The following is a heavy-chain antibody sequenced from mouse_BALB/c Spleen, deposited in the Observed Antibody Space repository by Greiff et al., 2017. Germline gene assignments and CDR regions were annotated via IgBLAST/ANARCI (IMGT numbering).Heavy chain of an antibody. Sequence: EVQLQESGPSLVKPSQTLSLTCSVTGDSITSGYWNWIRKFPGNKLEYMGYISYSGSTYYNPSLKSRISITRDTSKNQYYLQLNSVTTEDTATYYCARVYDARGYYAMDYWGQGTSVTVSS. CDR3: ARVYDARGYYAMDY. CDR1: GDSITSGY. J-gene: IGHJ4*01. D-gene: IGHD2-14*01. CDR2: ISYSGST. V-gene: IGHV3-8*02.